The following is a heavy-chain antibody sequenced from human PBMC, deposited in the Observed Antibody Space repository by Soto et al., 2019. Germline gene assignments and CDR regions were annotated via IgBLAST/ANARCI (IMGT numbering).Heavy chain of an antibody. CDR3: ARAVNVGYYYDSSGYYDDAFDI. Sequence: ASVKVSCKASGYTFTSYGISWVRQAPGQGLEWMGWISAHNGNTNYAQKLQGRVTMTTDTSTSTAYMELRSLRSDDTAVYYCARAVNVGYYYDSSGYYDDAFDIWGQGTMVTVSS. CDR2: ISAHNGNT. D-gene: IGHD3-22*01. V-gene: IGHV1-18*01. CDR1: GYTFTSYG. J-gene: IGHJ3*02.